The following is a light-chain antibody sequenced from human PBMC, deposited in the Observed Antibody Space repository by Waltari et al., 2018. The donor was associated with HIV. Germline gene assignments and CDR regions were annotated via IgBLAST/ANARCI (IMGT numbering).Light chain of an antibody. CDR3: QQYYTIEST. J-gene: IGKJ4*01. Sequence: RGMTQSPDSLPVSLGERATMNCRSSRTVYFNSNNQNYLAWYQQKPGQSPKVLIYWASTRASGVPGRFSGSGSGTDFNLTISSLQADDVAVYYCQQYYTIESTFGGGTKVEIK. CDR1: RTVYFNSNNQNY. V-gene: IGKV4-1*01. CDR2: WAS.